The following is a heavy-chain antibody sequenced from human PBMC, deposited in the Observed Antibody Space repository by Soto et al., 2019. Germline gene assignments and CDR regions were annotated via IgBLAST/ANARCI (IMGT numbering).Heavy chain of an antibody. CDR2: IRGSGGNT. D-gene: IGHD7-27*01. CDR1: GFTFSSFV. CDR3: AKGSNWGTGYYFDY. V-gene: IGHV3-23*01. Sequence: EVQLLESGGGLVQPGGSLRLSCAASGFTFSSFVVGWVRQAPGKGLEWVSAIRGSGGNTYYADSVKGRFAISRDNSKNTLYLQMTSLRAEDTAVYYCAKGSNWGTGYYFDYWGQGTLVTVSS. J-gene: IGHJ4*02.